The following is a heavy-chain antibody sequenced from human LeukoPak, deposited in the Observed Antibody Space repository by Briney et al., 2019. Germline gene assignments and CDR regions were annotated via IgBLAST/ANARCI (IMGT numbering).Heavy chain of an antibody. CDR1: GGSISSYY. Sequence: SETLSLTCTVSGGSISSYYWSWIRRPAAKGLEWIGRIYSTGSTNYNPSLKSRVTMSVDTSKNQFSLRLKSVTAADTAVYYCARQIASAGTAGFDFWGQGALVTVSS. J-gene: IGHJ4*02. V-gene: IGHV4-4*07. D-gene: IGHD6-13*01. CDR3: ARQIASAGTAGFDF. CDR2: IYSTGST.